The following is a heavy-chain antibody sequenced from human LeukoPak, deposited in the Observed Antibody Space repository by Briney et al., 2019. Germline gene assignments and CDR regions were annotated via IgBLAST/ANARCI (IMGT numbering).Heavy chain of an antibody. D-gene: IGHD6-13*01. Sequence: PSETLSLTCAVYGGSFSGYYWSWIRQPPGKGLEWIGYIYYSGSTNYNPSLKSRVTISVDTSKNQFSLKLSSVTAADTAVYYCARWGIAAAGPTNWGQGTLVTVSS. CDR1: GGSFSGYY. CDR2: IYYSGST. CDR3: ARWGIAAAGPTN. J-gene: IGHJ4*02. V-gene: IGHV4-59*01.